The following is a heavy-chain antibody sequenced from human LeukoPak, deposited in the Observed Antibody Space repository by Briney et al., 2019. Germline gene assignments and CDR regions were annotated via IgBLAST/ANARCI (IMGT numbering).Heavy chain of an antibody. CDR1: GFTFSSYG. D-gene: IGHD5/OR15-5a*01. J-gene: IGHJ4*02. Sequence: GGSLRLSCAASGFTFSSYGMHWVRQAPGKGLEWVAFIRYDGGNKYYADSVKGRFTISRDNSKNTLYLQMNSLRAEDTAVYYCAKWVVSAYWGQGTLVTVSS. V-gene: IGHV3-30*02. CDR2: IRYDGGNK. CDR3: AKWVVSAY.